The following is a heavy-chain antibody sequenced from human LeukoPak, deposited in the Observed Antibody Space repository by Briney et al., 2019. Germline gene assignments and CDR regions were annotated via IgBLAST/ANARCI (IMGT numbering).Heavy chain of an antibody. CDR3: ARRSPYCGGDCYAFDI. Sequence: ASVKVSCKASGYTFTGYYMHWVRQAPGQGLEWMGWINPNSGGTNYAQKFQGRVTMTWDTSISTAYMELSRLRSDDTAVYYCARRSPYCGGDCYAFDIWGQGTMVTVSS. CDR1: GYTFTGYY. J-gene: IGHJ3*02. V-gene: IGHV1-2*02. CDR2: INPNSGGT. D-gene: IGHD2-21*02.